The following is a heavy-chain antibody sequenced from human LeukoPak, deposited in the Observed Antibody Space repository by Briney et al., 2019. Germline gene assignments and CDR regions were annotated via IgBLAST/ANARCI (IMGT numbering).Heavy chain of an antibody. CDR3: ARRGTTYCTVDSCHPNWFDP. CDR2: NNQDGSEK. Sequence: PGGSLRLSCAASEFTFTSYWMSWVRQAPGKGLECVANNNQDGSEKYYVDSVKGRFTISRDNAKNSLFLQMNSLRAEDTAVYYCARRGTTYCTVDSCHPNWFDPWGQGTLVTVSS. D-gene: IGHD2-15*01. V-gene: IGHV3-7*05. J-gene: IGHJ5*02. CDR1: EFTFTSYW.